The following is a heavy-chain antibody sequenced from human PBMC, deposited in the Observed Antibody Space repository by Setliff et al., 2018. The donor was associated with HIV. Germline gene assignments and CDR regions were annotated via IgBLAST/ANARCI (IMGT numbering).Heavy chain of an antibody. CDR1: GGSISSTNYF. CDR2: IYYHGST. V-gene: IGHV4-39*01. Sequence: ETLSLTCTVSGGSISSTNYFWGWIRQPPGKGLEWIGTIYYHGSTYYNPSLKSRVTISIDTSKNQFSLQLTSVTAADTAVYYCVNPSGAMGDFDSWGQGTLVTVSS. CDR3: VNPSGAMGDFDS. D-gene: IGHD3-16*01. J-gene: IGHJ4*02.